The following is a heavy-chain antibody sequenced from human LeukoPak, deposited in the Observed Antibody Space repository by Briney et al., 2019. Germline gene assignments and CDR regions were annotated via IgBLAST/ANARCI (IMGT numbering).Heavy chain of an antibody. J-gene: IGHJ1*01. Sequence: GGSLRLSCAASGFTFSSYAMTWVRQATGKGLERVSAIRGSGDSTYYADSVKGRFTISRDNSKNTLYLQMNSLRAEDTAVYYCASMYFSQYLQHWGQGTLVTVSS. D-gene: IGHD2-8*01. CDR1: GFTFSSYA. V-gene: IGHV3-23*01. CDR3: ASMYFSQYLQH. CDR2: IRGSGDST.